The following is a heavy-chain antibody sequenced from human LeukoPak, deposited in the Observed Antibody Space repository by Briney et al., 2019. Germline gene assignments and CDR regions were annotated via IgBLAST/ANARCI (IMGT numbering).Heavy chain of an antibody. CDR3: ATPRIYCGGDCYPDVFDI. V-gene: IGHV1-69*04. J-gene: IGHJ3*02. CDR1: GGTFSSYA. CDR2: IIPIFGIA. D-gene: IGHD2-21*02. Sequence: ASVKVSCKASGGTFSSYAISWVRQAPGQGLEWMGRIIPIFGIANYAQKFQGRVTITADKSTSTAYMELSSLRSEDTAVYYCATPRIYCGGDCYPDVFDIWGQGTMVTVSS.